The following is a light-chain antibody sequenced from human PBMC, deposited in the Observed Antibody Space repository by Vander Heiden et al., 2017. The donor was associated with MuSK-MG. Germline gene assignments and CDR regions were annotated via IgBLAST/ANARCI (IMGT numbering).Light chain of an antibody. CDR3: QQSDSTPIT. Sequence: IQMTQSPSSLSASVGDRVTVTCRASQSISTYLNWYQQKPGKAPKLLIYAASSLPSGVPSTFSGSGSGTDFTLTIISLQPEDFATYYCQQSDSTPITFGGGTKVEIK. CDR1: QSISTY. V-gene: IGKV1-39*01. CDR2: AAS. J-gene: IGKJ4*01.